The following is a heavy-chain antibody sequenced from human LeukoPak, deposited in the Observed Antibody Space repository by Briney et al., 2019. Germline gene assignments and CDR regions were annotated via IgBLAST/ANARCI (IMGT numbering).Heavy chain of an antibody. CDR3: ASYGGFTSATLVDLL. J-gene: IGHJ4*02. D-gene: IGHD4-23*01. V-gene: IGHV3-69-1*01. Sequence: GGSLRLSRAASGFSFSVYSMNWVRQAPGKGLEWVSSISSRSYTDYADSVRGRFTISRDNAKNSLFLQMNGLRAEDTAVYYCASYGGFTSATLVDLLWGQGTLVTVSS. CDR2: ISSRSYT. CDR1: GFSFSVYS.